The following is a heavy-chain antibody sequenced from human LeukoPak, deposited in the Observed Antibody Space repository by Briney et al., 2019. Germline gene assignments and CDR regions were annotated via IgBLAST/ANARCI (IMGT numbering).Heavy chain of an antibody. Sequence: SVKVSCKASGGTFSSYAISWVRQAPGQGLEWMGGIIPIFGTANYAQKFQGRVTITADGSTSTAYMELSSLRSEDTAVYYYAREAEYSYGTHFDYWGQGTLVTVSS. D-gene: IGHD5-18*01. CDR2: IIPIFGTA. J-gene: IGHJ4*02. CDR1: GGTFSSYA. V-gene: IGHV1-69*13. CDR3: AREAEYSYGTHFDY.